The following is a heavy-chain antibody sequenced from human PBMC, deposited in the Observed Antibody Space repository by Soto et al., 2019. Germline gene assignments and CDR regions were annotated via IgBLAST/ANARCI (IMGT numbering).Heavy chain of an antibody. V-gene: IGHV3-33*01. Sequence: VQLVESGGGVVQPGRSLRLSCAASGFTFSSYGMHWVRQAPGKGLEWVAVIWYDGSNKYYADSVKGRFTISRDNSKNTLYLQMNSLRAEDTAVYYCARGGSGYTFDYWGQGTLVTVSS. CDR3: ARGGSGYTFDY. D-gene: IGHD3-3*01. CDR1: GFTFSSYG. J-gene: IGHJ4*02. CDR2: IWYDGSNK.